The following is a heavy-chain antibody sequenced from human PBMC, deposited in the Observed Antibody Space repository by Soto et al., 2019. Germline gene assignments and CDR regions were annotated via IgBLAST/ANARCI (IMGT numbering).Heavy chain of an antibody. CDR1: GFTFSSYG. CDR3: AKSPSRFFGVVIFPPGF. V-gene: IGHV3-30*18. D-gene: IGHD3-3*01. CDR2: ISYDGSNK. J-gene: IGHJ4*02. Sequence: QVQLVESGGGVVQPGRSLRLSCAASGFTFSSYGMHWVRQAPGKGLEWVAVISYDGSNKYYADSVKGRFTISRDNSKNTLYLQMNSLRAEDTGVYYCAKSPSRFFGVVIFPPGFWGQGTLVTVSS.